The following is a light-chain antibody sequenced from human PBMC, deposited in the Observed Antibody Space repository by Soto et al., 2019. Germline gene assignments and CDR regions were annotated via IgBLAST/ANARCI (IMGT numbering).Light chain of an antibody. Sequence: QSALTQPASVSGSPGQSITVSCTGTNSAIGRYDYVSWYQQHPGKVPKLLIYDVTNRPSGVSNRFSGSKSGNTASLTISGLQAEDEADYYCTSFTTAYTHVFGTGTKVTVL. J-gene: IGLJ1*01. CDR1: NSAIGRYDY. CDR2: DVT. CDR3: TSFTTAYTHV. V-gene: IGLV2-14*03.